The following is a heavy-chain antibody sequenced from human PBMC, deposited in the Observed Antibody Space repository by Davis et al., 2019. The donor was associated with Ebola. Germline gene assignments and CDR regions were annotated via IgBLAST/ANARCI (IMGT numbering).Heavy chain of an antibody. Sequence: PSETLSLTCAVYGGSFTGYYWSWIRQPPGKGLEWIGEINHSGITNYNPSLKSRVTISLDTSKNQFSLRVNSVTAADTAVYYCARSATVTTAAFECWGRGTLVTVSS. CDR2: INHSGIT. V-gene: IGHV4-34*01. CDR1: GGSFTGYY. D-gene: IGHD4-17*01. CDR3: ARSATVTTAAFEC. J-gene: IGHJ4*02.